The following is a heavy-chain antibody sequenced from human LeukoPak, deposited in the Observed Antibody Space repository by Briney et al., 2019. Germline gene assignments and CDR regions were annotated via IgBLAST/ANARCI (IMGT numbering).Heavy chain of an antibody. Sequence: RSLRLSCAASGFTSSNYGMHWVRQAPGKGLEWVAVISYAANYKYYADSVKGRFTISRDNSKNTLYLQMNSLRGEDTAVYYCAKDLEGMRSYDHYGMDIWGQGTTVTVSS. CDR2: ISYAANYK. D-gene: IGHD5-24*01. CDR1: GFTSSNYG. CDR3: AKDLEGMRSYDHYGMDI. V-gene: IGHV3-30*18. J-gene: IGHJ6*02.